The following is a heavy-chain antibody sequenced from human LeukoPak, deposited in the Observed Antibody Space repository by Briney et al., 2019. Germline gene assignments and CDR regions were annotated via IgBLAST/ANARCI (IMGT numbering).Heavy chain of an antibody. CDR2: INPNSGGT. D-gene: IGHD5-12*01. CDR1: GYTFTGYY. J-gene: IGHJ4*02. V-gene: IGHV1-2*02. Sequence: ASVKVSCKASGYTFTGYYVHWVRQAPGQGLEWMGWINPNSGGTNYAQKFQGRVTMTRDTSISTAYMELSRLRSDDTAVYYCARGATRTSPFDYWGQGTLVTVSS. CDR3: ARGATRTSPFDY.